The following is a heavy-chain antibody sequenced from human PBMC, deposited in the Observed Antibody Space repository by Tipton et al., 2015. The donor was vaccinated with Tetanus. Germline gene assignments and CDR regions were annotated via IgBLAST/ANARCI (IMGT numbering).Heavy chain of an antibody. CDR1: GDSISSGPYS. V-gene: IGHV4-31*03. D-gene: IGHD2/OR15-2a*01. CDR3: ARVSRRNFYFGY. J-gene: IGHJ4*02. Sequence: TLSLNCTVSGDSISSGPYSWSWLRQHPGKGLELIGYIYYSGTSYISPSLTRRVSIAVDTSRNQFSLNLTSVTVADSVVYFCARVSRRNFYFGYWGPGAQVTVSS. CDR2: IYYSGTS.